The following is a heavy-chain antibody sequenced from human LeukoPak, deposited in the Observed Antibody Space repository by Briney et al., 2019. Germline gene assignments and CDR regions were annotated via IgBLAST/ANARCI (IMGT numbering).Heavy chain of an antibody. J-gene: IGHJ6*02. CDR1: GHTFTGYY. CDR3: AQSSGWDSLKY. V-gene: IGHV1-2*02. CDR2: INPNSGGT. D-gene: IGHD6-19*01. Sequence: ASVKVSCKASGHTFTGYYMHWVRQAPGQGLEWMGWINPNSGGTNHAQKFQGRVSMTRDTSISTAYMELSRLRSDDTAVYYCAQSSGWDSLKYWGQGTTVTVS.